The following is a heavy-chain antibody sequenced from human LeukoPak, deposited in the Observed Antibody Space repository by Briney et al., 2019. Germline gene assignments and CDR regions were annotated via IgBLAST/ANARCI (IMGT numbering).Heavy chain of an antibody. CDR1: GFTFSSYA. CDR3: AKGGFMTTDFDP. Sequence: GGSLRLSCAASGFTFSSYAMSWVRQAPGKGLEWVSAISGSGGSTYYADSVKGRFTISRDNSKNTLHLQMNSLRAEDTAVYYCAKGGFMTTDFDPWGQGTLVTVSS. J-gene: IGHJ5*02. CDR2: ISGSGGST. D-gene: IGHD4-11*01. V-gene: IGHV3-23*01.